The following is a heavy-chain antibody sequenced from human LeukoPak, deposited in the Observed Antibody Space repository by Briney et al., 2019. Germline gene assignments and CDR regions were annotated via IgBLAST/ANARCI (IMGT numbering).Heavy chain of an antibody. D-gene: IGHD3-22*01. V-gene: IGHV1-2*02. CDR1: GCTFTGYY. J-gene: IGHJ5*02. CDR2: INPNSGGT. CDR3: ARGTGYDSSGYDNWFDP. Sequence: ASVKVSCKASGCTFTGYYMHWVRQAPGQGLEWMGWINPNSGGTNYAQKFQGRVTTTRDTSISTAYMELSRLRSDDTAVYYCARGTGYDSSGYDNWFDPWGQGTLVTVSS.